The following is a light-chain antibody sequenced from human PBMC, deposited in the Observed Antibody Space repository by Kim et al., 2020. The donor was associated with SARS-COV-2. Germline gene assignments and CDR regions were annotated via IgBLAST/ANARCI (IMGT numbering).Light chain of an antibody. CDR2: EVS. CDR1: SSDVGGYNY. J-gene: IGLJ2*01. Sequence: GQSVTISCTGTSSDVGGYNYVSWDQQSPGKAPKRMIYEVSRRPSGVPDRFSGSKSGNTASLTVSGLQAEDEADYYCSSYAGSNNLLFGGGTQLTVL. V-gene: IGLV2-8*01. CDR3: SSYAGSNNLL.